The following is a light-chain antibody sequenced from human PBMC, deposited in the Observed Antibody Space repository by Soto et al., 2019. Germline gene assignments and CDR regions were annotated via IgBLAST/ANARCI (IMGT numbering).Light chain of an antibody. CDR1: QSVSSSY. Sequence: EIMLTQSPGTLSLSPGERATLSCRASQSVSSSYLAWYQQKPGQAPRLLIYGASSRATGIPDRFSGSGSGTVFTLTISRLEPEDFAVYYCQQYGSSHAWTFGQGTKVEIK. V-gene: IGKV3-20*01. CDR3: QQYGSSHAWT. CDR2: GAS. J-gene: IGKJ1*01.